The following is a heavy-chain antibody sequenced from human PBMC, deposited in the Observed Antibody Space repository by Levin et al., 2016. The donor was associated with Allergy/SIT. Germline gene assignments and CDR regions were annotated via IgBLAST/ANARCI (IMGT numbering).Heavy chain of an antibody. J-gene: IGHJ3*02. Sequence: WVRQAPGQGLEWMGIINPSGGSTSYAQKFQGRVTMTRDTSTSTVYMELSSLRSEDTAVYYCARDLATMVRGVVFSAFDIWGQGTMVTVSS. CDR3: ARDLATMVRGVVFSAFDI. V-gene: IGHV1-46*01. CDR2: INPSGGST. D-gene: IGHD3-10*01.